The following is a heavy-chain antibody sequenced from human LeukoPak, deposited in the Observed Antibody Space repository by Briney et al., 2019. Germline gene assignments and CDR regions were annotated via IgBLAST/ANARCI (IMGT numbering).Heavy chain of an antibody. V-gene: IGHV4-30-2*01. CDR1: GGSISSGGYS. D-gene: IGHD6-19*01. J-gene: IGHJ4*02. CDR2: IYHSGST. Sequence: SETLSLTCAVSGGSISSGGYSWSWIRQPPGKGLEWIGYIYHSGSTYYNPSLKSRVTISVDRSKNQFSLKLSSVTAADTAVYYCARGLGVGWYPLYWGQGTPVTVSS. CDR3: ARGLGVGWYPLY.